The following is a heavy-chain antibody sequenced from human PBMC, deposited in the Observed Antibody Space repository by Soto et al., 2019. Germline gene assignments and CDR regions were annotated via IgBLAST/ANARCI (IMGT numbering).Heavy chain of an antibody. CDR3: ARDNGPSYDYIWGSYCYADY. V-gene: IGHV3-21*01. CDR2: ISSSSSYI. CDR1: GFTFSSYS. Sequence: EVQLVESGGGLVKPGGSLRLSCAASGFTFSSYSMNWVRQAPGKGLEWVSSISSSSSYIYYADSVKGRVTISRDNAKNSLYLQMNSLRAEDTAVYYCARDNGPSYDYIWGSYCYADYWGQGTLVTVSS. J-gene: IGHJ4*02. D-gene: IGHD3-16*02.